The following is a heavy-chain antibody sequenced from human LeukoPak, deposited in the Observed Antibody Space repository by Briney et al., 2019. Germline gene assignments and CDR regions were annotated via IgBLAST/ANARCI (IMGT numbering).Heavy chain of an antibody. J-gene: IGHJ3*02. D-gene: IGHD3-10*01. CDR1: GFTFSSYW. V-gene: IGHV3-7*01. CDR2: IKQDGSEK. CDR3: ARASVIIGSDAFDI. Sequence: PGGSLRLSCAASGFTFSSYWMSWVRQAPGKGLEWVANIKQDGSEKYYVDSVKGRSTISRDNAKNSLYLQMNSLRAEDTAVYYCARASVIIGSDAFDIWGQGTMVTASS.